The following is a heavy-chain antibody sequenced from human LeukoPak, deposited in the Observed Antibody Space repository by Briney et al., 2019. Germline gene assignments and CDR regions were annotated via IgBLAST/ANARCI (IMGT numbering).Heavy chain of an antibody. Sequence: GASVKVSCKASGYTFTGYYMHWVRQAPGQGLEWMGRINPNSGGTSYAQKFQGRVTMTRDTSISTAYMELSRLRSDDTAVYYCARNLKLGSYCSGGSCYRGYNWFDPWGQGTLVTVSS. CDR1: GYTFTGYY. J-gene: IGHJ5*02. CDR2: INPNSGGT. D-gene: IGHD2-15*01. V-gene: IGHV1-2*06. CDR3: ARNLKLGSYCSGGSCYRGYNWFDP.